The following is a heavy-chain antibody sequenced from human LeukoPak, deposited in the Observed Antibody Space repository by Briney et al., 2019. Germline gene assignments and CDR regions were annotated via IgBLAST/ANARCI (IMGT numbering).Heavy chain of an antibody. D-gene: IGHD3-22*01. J-gene: IGHJ4*02. CDR3: AKEKYYYDSSGSKFIDY. CDR2: ISGSGSSS. Sequence: PGGSLRLSCAGSGFTFSSYAMSWVRQAPGKGLEWVSSISGSGSSSYYADSVKGRFTISRDSSKNTLYLQMNSLRAEDTAVYYCAKEKYYYDSSGSKFIDYWGQGTLVTVSS. CDR1: GFTFSSYA. V-gene: IGHV3-23*01.